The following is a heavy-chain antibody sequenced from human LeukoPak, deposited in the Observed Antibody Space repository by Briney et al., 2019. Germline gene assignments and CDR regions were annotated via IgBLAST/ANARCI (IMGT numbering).Heavy chain of an antibody. D-gene: IGHD3-10*01. V-gene: IGHV4-59*08. CDR1: GGSISSYY. CDR3: ARHEYYGSGFGP. J-gene: IGHJ5*02. Sequence: SETLSLTCTVSGGSISSYYWSWIRQPPGKGLEWIGYIYYRGSTNYNPSLKSRVTISVDTSENQFSLKLSSVTAADTAVYYCARHEYYGSGFGPWGQGTLVTVSS. CDR2: IYYRGST.